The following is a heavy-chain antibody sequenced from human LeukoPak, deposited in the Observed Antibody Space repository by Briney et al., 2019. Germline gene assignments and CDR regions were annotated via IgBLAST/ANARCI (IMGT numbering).Heavy chain of an antibody. V-gene: IGHV4-31*03. CDR3: ASSRTESCSGGSCSHY. Sequence: SQTLSLTCTVSGASISSGDYFWSWIRQHPGKGLEWIGYIYYRGSTYYNPSLKSRVTISVNTSKNQISLNLNSVTAADTAVYYCASSRTESCSGGSCSHYWGQGALVTVSS. J-gene: IGHJ4*02. CDR1: GASISSGDYF. CDR2: IYYRGST. D-gene: IGHD2-15*01.